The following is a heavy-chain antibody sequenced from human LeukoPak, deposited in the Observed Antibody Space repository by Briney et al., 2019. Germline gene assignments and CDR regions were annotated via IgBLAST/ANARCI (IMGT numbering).Heavy chain of an antibody. CDR2: IHSSWSN. V-gene: IGHV4-38-2*02. Sequence: SETLSLTCTVSGYSISSGYYWGLVRPPPGKGLGWIGGIHSSWSNYYNPPLKSRVTISVDTSKNQFSLKLSSVTAADTAVYYCASGRYYYDSSGYLIPDAFDIWGQGTMVTVSS. J-gene: IGHJ3*02. CDR3: ASGRYYYDSSGYLIPDAFDI. CDR1: GYSISSGYY. D-gene: IGHD3-22*01.